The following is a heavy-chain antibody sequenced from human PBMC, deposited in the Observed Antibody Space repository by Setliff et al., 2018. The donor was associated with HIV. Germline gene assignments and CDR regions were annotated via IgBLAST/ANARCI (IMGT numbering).Heavy chain of an antibody. V-gene: IGHV4-39*01. D-gene: IGHD5-12*01. CDR1: GGSTSSSSNY. CDR3: VNSGYDGDYYYYMDV. J-gene: IGHJ6*03. Sequence: SETLSLTCTVSGGSTSSSSNYWGWIRQAPTKGLEWIGTLYDTGRTYYNPPLKSRVSIFVDTTKNEFSLNLRSVTAADTAVYFCVNSGYDGDYYYYMDVWGKGSTVTVSS. CDR2: LYDTGRT.